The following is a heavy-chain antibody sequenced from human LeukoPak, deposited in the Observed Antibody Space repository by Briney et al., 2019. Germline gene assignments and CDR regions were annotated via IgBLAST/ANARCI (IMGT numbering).Heavy chain of an antibody. CDR2: ISSSSSTI. D-gene: IGHD3-22*01. V-gene: IGHV3-48*01. CDR1: GFTFSSYS. J-gene: IGHJ4*02. Sequence: GGSLRLSCAASGFTFSSYSMNWVRQAPGKGLERVSYISSSSSTIYYADSVKGRFTISRDNAKNSLYLQMNSLRAEDTAVYYCARDFHRRVYDSSGYSPYWGQGTLVTVSS. CDR3: ARDFHRRVYDSSGYSPY.